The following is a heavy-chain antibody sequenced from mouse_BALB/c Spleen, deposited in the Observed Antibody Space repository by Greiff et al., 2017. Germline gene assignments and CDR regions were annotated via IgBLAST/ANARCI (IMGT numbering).Heavy chain of an antibody. CDR1: GYTFSSYW. V-gene: IGHV1-9*01. CDR3: ARPLYYGYAMDY. CDR2: ILPGSGST. D-gene: IGHD1-1*01. Sequence: QVQLKQSGAELMKPGASVKISCKATGYTFSSYWIEWVKQRPGHGLEWIGEILPGSGSTNYNEKFKGKATFTADTSSNTAYMQLSSLTSEDSAVYYCARPLYYGYAMDYWGQGTSVTVSA. J-gene: IGHJ4*01.